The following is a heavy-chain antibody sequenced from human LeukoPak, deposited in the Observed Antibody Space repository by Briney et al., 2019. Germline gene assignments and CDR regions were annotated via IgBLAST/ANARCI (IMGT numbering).Heavy chain of an antibody. V-gene: IGHV3-30*02. CDR3: AGTYYDILTGPQNWLDP. J-gene: IGHJ5*02. D-gene: IGHD3-9*01. CDR1: GFTFSSYG. Sequence: GGSLRLPCAASGFTFSSYGMHWVRQAPGKGLEWVAFIRYDGSNKYYADSVKGRFTMSRDYSKNTLYLQMNSLRAEDTGVYYCAGTYYDILTGPQNWLDPWGQGTLVTVSS. CDR2: IRYDGSNK.